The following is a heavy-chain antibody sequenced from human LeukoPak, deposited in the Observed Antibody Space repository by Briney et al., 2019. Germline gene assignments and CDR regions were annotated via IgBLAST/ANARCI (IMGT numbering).Heavy chain of an antibody. J-gene: IGHJ4*02. CDR3: AKGGARITVARFDY. V-gene: IGHV3-23*01. Sequence: TGGSLRLSCVASGLTFSSYAMSWVRQAPGKGLEWVSGISGSGGSTYYADSVKGRFTISRDNSKNTLYLQMNSLRAEDTAVYYCAKGGARITVARFDYWGRGTLVTVSS. CDR1: GLTFSSYA. D-gene: IGHD6-19*01. CDR2: ISGSGGST.